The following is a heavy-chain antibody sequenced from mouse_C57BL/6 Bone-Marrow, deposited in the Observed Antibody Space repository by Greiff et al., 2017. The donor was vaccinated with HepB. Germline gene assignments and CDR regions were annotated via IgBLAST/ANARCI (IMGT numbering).Heavy chain of an antibody. CDR2: IYPGSGST. CDR3: ARGGVEAMDY. Sequence: QVHVKQPGAELVKPGASVKMSCKASGYTFTSYWITWVKQRPGQGLEWIGDIYPGSGSTNYNEKFKSKATLTVDTSSSTAYMQLSSLTSEDSAVYYCARGGVEAMDYWGQGTSVTVSS. D-gene: IGHD1-1*01. V-gene: IGHV1-55*01. J-gene: IGHJ4*01. CDR1: GYTFTSYW.